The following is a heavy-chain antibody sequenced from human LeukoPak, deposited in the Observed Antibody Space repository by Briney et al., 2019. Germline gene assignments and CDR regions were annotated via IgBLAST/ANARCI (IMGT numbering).Heavy chain of an antibody. D-gene: IGHD6-19*01. J-gene: IGHJ4*02. Sequence: GRSLRLSCAASGFTFSRYGMHWVRQAPGKGLEWVAVIWYDGSNKYYADSVKGRFTISRDNSKNTLYLQMNSLRAEDTAVYYCARDHSSGWYSDYFDYWGQGTLVTVSS. CDR3: ARDHSSGWYSDYFDY. CDR1: GFTFSRYG. CDR2: IWYDGSNK. V-gene: IGHV3-33*01.